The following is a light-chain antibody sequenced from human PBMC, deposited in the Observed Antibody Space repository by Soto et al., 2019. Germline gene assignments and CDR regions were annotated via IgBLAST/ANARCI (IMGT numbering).Light chain of an antibody. J-gene: IGLJ1*01. CDR1: SSDVGSYNL. CDR3: SSFRSSSTLPYV. V-gene: IGLV2-14*02. CDR2: EVT. Sequence: QSVLTQPASVSGSPGQSITISCTGTSSDVGSYNLVSWYQQHPGKAPKLMIYEVTNRPSGVSNRFSGSKSGNTASLTISGLRAEDEADYYCSSFRSSSTLPYVFGTGTKVTVL.